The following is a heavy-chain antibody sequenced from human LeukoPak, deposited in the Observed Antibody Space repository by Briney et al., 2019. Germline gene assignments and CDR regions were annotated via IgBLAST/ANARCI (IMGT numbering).Heavy chain of an antibody. J-gene: IGHJ4*02. V-gene: IGHV2-70*01. CDR3: ARIRGYDYVWGSYRSYYFDY. Sequence: SGPTLVNPTQTLTLTCTFSGFSLSTRGICVSWIRQPPGKALEWLAHIEWDDDKYYSTSLKTRLTISKDTSKNQVVLIMTNMDPVDTATYYCARIRGYDYVWGSYRSYYFDYWGQGTLVTVSS. D-gene: IGHD3-16*02. CDR2: IEWDDDK. CDR1: GFSLSTRGIC.